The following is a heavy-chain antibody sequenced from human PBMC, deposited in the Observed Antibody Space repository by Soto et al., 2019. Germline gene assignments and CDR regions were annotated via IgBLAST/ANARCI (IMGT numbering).Heavy chain of an antibody. CDR3: ARSSFFGATGWFDP. V-gene: IGHV4-61*01. D-gene: IGHD3-3*01. CDR1: GGSVSTGRYY. Sequence: SETLSLTCTVSGGSVSTGRYYWSWIGQPPGKGLEWIGYIYYSGSTNYNPSLKSRVTISVDTSKNQFSLNLRSVTAADTAVYYCARSSFFGATGWFDPWGQGTLVTVSS. CDR2: IYYSGST. J-gene: IGHJ5*02.